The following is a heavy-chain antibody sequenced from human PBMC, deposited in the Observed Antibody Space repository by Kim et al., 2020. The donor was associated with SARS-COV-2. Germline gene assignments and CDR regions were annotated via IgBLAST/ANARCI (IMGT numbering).Heavy chain of an antibody. CDR1: GFTFSTYA. CDR2: ISSNGDTT. CDR3: VRSFKYCSTVTCGVDAYI. V-gene: IGHV3-64D*09. Sequence: GGSLRLSCSASGFTFSTYAIHWVRQAPGRGLEYVSAISSNGDTTYYADSLKGRFTISRDNSKNTLYLQMSSLRAEDTAVYYCVRSFKYCSTVTCGVDAYIWGQGTMVTVSS. D-gene: IGHD2-2*01. J-gene: IGHJ3*02.